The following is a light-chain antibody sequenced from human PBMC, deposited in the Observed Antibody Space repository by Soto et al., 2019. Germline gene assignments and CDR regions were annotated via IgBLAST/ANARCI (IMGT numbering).Light chain of an antibody. Sequence: DIVMTQSPDSLSVSLGERATINCKSSQSFSYSSNNKNYLAWYQHKPGHPPKLLIYCASTRSSRVPERFSGSGSRTDSTLSISSLQTEDVAVYYCQQYYSNPTFGHGTKVEIK. CDR3: QQYYSNPT. CDR1: QSFSYSSNNKNY. V-gene: IGKV4-1*01. J-gene: IGKJ1*01. CDR2: CAS.